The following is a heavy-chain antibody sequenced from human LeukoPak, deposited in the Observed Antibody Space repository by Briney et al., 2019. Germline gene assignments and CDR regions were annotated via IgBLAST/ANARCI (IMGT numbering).Heavy chain of an antibody. CDR2: IYYSGST. J-gene: IGHJ4*02. CDR3: ARDSSLVVIAVSQGDFDY. Sequence: SETLSLTCTVSGGSISSSSYYWGWIRQPPGKGLEWIGSIYYSGSTYYNPSLKSRVTISVYTSNNQFSLKLNSVTAADTAVYYCARDSSLVVIAVSQGDFDYWGQGTLVTVSS. V-gene: IGHV4-39*02. D-gene: IGHD2-21*01. CDR1: GGSISSSSYY.